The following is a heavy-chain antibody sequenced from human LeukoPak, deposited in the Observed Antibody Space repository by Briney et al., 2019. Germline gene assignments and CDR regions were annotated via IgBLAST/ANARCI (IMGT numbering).Heavy chain of an antibody. CDR2: IYDSGST. CDR3: AKSGGYGLIDY. V-gene: IGHV4-59*04. J-gene: IGHJ4*02. D-gene: IGHD1-26*01. Sequence: SETLCLTCTVSGGSISSYYWSWIRQPPGKGLEWIGNIYDSGSTYYNASLQSRVTISIDTSKNQFSLRLSSVTAADTAMYYCAKSGGYGLIDYWGQGTLVTVSS. CDR1: GGSISSYY.